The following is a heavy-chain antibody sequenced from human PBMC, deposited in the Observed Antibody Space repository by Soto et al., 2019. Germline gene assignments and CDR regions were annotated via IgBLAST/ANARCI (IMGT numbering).Heavy chain of an antibody. V-gene: IGHV4-31*03. CDR3: ARGTRYFDWLLLDGWYFDL. D-gene: IGHD3-9*01. CDR1: GGSISSGGYY. J-gene: IGHJ2*01. Sequence: QVQLQESGPGLVKPSQTLSLTCTVSGGSISSGGYYWSWIRQHPGKGLEWIGYIYYSGSTYYNPSLKSRVTISVDTSKNQFSLKLSSVTAADTAVYYCARGTRYFDWLLLDGWYFDLWGRGTLVTVSS. CDR2: IYYSGST.